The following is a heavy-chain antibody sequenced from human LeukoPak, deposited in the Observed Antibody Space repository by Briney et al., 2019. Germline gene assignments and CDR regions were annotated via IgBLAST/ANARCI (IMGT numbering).Heavy chain of an antibody. CDR3: ARESIGGYGFDY. CDR2: ISAQNGNT. D-gene: IGHD6-25*01. Sequence: GASVNVSCKSSGYMLTSHGIHWLRQAPGQGLEWMGWISAQNGNTNYMQQFLGRVTMTRDTSASTVYMELRSLKSDDTAVYYCARESIGGYGFDYWGQGTPVTVAS. J-gene: IGHJ4*02. CDR1: GYMLTSHG. V-gene: IGHV1-18*01.